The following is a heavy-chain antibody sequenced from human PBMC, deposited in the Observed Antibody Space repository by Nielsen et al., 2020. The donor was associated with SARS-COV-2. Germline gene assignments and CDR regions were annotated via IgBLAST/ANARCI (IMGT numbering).Heavy chain of an antibody. CDR2: IVVGSGNT. J-gene: IGHJ3*01. V-gene: IGHV1-58*01. D-gene: IGHD1-26*01. CDR3: TRGARPRAFDL. Sequence: SVKVSCKASGFTFTNSAVQWVRQARGQHLEWIGWIVVGSGNTNYAQKFQERVTITRDMSTSTTFMELNSLRSEDTAVYYCTRGARPRAFDLWGQGTTVTVSS. CDR1: GFTFTNSA.